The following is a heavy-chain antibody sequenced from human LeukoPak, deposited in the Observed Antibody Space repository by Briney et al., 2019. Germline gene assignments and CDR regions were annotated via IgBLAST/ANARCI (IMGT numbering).Heavy chain of an antibody. V-gene: IGHV6-1*01. J-gene: IGHJ4*02. Sequence: SPTLSLTCAISGDSVSSNSAAWNWIRQSPSRGLEWLGRTYYRSKWYNDYAVSVKSRITINPDTSKNQFSLQLNSVTPEDTAVYYCARGGPYDTSGSYIHALDYWGQGTLVTVPS. CDR1: GDSVSSNSAA. CDR3: ARGGPYDTSGSYIHALDY. D-gene: IGHD3-22*01. CDR2: TYYRSKWYN.